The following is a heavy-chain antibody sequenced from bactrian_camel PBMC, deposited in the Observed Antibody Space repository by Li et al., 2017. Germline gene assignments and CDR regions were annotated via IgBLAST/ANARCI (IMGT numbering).Heavy chain of an antibody. J-gene: IGHJ4*01. CDR1: GDTYSTYC. CDR2: IYRRDGST. Sequence: VQLVESGGGLVQPGGSLTLSCVASGDTYSTYCMGWFRQAPGKEREGIAFIYRRDGSTYYADSVKGRFAISQDIAKNTVYLQMNSLKPDDAAVYYCVRNPSQETADDWYQGTQVTVS. D-gene: IGHD1*01. CDR3: VRNPSQETADD. V-gene: IGHV3S40*01.